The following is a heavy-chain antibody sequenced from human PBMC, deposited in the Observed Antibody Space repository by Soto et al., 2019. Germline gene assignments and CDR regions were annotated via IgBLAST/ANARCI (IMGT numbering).Heavy chain of an antibody. CDR1: GGSISSYY. D-gene: IGHD4-17*01. Sequence: SETLSLTCTVSGGSISSYYWSWIRQPPGKGLEWIGYIYYSGSTNYHPSLKSRGTISVEPSKNQFSLKLISGTGADTAVYYCARATGMTTVTYVSFDYYYMDVWGKGTTVTVSS. J-gene: IGHJ6*03. CDR2: IYYSGST. V-gene: IGHV4-59*01. CDR3: ARATGMTTVTYVSFDYYYMDV.